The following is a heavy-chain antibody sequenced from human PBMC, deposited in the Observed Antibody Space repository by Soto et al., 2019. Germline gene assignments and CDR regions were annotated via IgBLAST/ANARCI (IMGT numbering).Heavy chain of an antibody. V-gene: IGHV4-59*01. D-gene: IGHD3-22*01. Sequence: PSETLSLTCTVAGGSLSSYYWSWILQPPGKGLEWIGNIYYSGSTNYLASVEGRFTISRDNSKNTLYLQMNALRPEDTAVYYCARDSYYHSSSGYYVFDYWGQGTLVTVSS. CDR1: GGSLSSYY. J-gene: IGHJ4*02. CDR2: IYYSGST. CDR3: ARDSYYHSSSGYYVFDY.